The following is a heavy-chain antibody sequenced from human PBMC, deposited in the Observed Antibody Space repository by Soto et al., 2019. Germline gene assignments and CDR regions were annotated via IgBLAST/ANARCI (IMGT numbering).Heavy chain of an antibody. Sequence: EVQLLESGGGLVQPGGSLRLSCAASGFTFSSYAMSWVRQAPGKGLEWVSAISGSGGSTYYADSVKGRFTISRDNSKNPLYMQMNSLRAEDTAVYYCAIPSAYCSSTSCYRGYMDVWGKGTTVTVSS. V-gene: IGHV3-23*01. CDR1: GFTFSSYA. D-gene: IGHD2-2*01. CDR2: ISGSGGST. J-gene: IGHJ6*03. CDR3: AIPSAYCSSTSCYRGYMDV.